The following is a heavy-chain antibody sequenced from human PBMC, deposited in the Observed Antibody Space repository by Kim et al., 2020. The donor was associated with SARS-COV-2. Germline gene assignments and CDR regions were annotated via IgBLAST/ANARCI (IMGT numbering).Heavy chain of an antibody. CDR1: GGSISSYY. CDR2: IYYSGST. Sequence: SETLSLTCTVSGGSISSYYWSWIRQPPGKGLEWIGYIYYSGSTNYNPSLKSRVTISVDTSKNQFSLKLSSVTAADTAVYYCARDGIFGSGSLAVAGGFDPWGQGTLVTVSS. V-gene: IGHV4-59*01. CDR3: ARDGIFGSGSLAVAGGFDP. D-gene: IGHD3-10*01. J-gene: IGHJ5*02.